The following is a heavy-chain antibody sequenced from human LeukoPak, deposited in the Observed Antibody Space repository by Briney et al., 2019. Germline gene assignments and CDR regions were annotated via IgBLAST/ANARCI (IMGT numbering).Heavy chain of an antibody. D-gene: IGHD3-22*01. Sequence: GGSLRLSCGASGFTFSSYGMHWVRQAPGKGLEWVAFIRYDGNNKYQPDSVKGRFTISRDNSKNTLYLQMNSLRSDDTAVYYCAHKPYYYDSSGYYDWGQGTLVTVSS. CDR2: IRYDGNNK. J-gene: IGHJ4*02. CDR3: AHKPYYYDSSGYYD. V-gene: IGHV3-30*02. CDR1: GFTFSSYG.